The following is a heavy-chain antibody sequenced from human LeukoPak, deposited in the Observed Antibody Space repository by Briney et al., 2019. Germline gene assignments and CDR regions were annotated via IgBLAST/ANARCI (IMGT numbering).Heavy chain of an antibody. CDR3: AQDIIRVVVPAAAPPYYYYGMDV. CDR1: GFTFSSYG. J-gene: IGHJ6*02. D-gene: IGHD2-2*01. CDR2: ISYDGSNK. V-gene: IGHV3-30*18. Sequence: GRSLRLSCAASGFTFSSYGMHWVRQAPGKGLEWVAVISYDGSNKYYADSVKGRFTISRDNSKNTLYLQMNSLRAEDTAVYYCAQDIIRVVVPAAAPPYYYYGMDVWGQGTTVTVSS.